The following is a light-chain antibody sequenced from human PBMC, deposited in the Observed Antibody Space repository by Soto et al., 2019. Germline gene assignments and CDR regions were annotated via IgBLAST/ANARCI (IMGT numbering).Light chain of an antibody. J-gene: IGKJ5*01. V-gene: IGKV1-5*01. CDR1: QSISSW. CDR2: DAS. CDR3: QQYNSLIT. Sequence: DIQMTQSPSTLSASVGDRVTITCRASQSISSWLAWYQQKPGKAPKLLIYDASSLESGVPSRFSGSGSGTEFTLTISSLQPDDFATYYCQQYNSLITFSQGTRLEIK.